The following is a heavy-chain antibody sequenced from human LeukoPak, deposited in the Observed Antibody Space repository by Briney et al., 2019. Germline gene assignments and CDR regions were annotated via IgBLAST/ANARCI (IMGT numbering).Heavy chain of an antibody. CDR3: ARGHCSGGSCEIDY. CDR1: GFTINNYY. CDR2: INGVGTAT. J-gene: IGHJ4*02. Sequence: PGGSLRLSCAASGFTINNYYIHWVRQAPGKGLVWVSRINGVGTATIYADSVKGRFTISRDNAKNSLYLQMNSLRAEDTAVYYCARGHCSGGSCEIDYWGQGTLVTVSS. V-gene: IGHV3-74*01. D-gene: IGHD2-15*01.